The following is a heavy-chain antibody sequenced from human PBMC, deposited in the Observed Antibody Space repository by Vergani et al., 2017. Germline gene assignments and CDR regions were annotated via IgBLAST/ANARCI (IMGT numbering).Heavy chain of an antibody. CDR2: IYYSGST. J-gene: IGHJ2*01. V-gene: IGHV4-39*01. Sequence: QLQLQESGPGLVKPSETLSLTCTVSGGSISSSSYYWGWIRQPXGKGLEWIGSIYYSGSTYYNPSLKSRVTISVDTSKNQFSLKLSSVTAADTAVYYCASSYCSGGSCYSRGTAYWYFDLWGRGTLVTVSS. CDR1: GGSISSSSYY. CDR3: ASSYCSGGSCYSRGTAYWYFDL. D-gene: IGHD2-15*01.